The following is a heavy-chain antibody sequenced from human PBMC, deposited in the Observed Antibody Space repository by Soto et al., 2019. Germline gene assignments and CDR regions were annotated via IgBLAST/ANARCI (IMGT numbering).Heavy chain of an antibody. D-gene: IGHD6-6*01. CDR2: IYSGGST. CDR1: GFTVSSNY. V-gene: IGHV3-66*01. J-gene: IGHJ4*02. CDR3: ASSTPVYSSSSGFDY. Sequence: EVQVVESGGGLVQPGGSLRLSCAASGFTVSSNYMSWVRQAPGKGLEWVSIIYSGGSTYYADSVKDRFTISRDNSKNTLYLQMNNLRAEDTAVYYCASSTPVYSSSSGFDYWGQGTLVTVSS.